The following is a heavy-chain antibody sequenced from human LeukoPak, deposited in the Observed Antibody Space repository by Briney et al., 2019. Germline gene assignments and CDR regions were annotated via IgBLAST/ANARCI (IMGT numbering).Heavy chain of an antibody. V-gene: IGHV4-39*01. Sequence: PSETLSLTCTVSGGSISSTSYYWGWIRQPPGKGLEWIGSIYYSGGTYYNPSLKSRVPISVDTSKNQFSIKLSSVTAADTAVDYGARHALGYSYTFDYWGQGTLVTVSS. CDR2: IYYSGGT. D-gene: IGHD5-18*01. CDR1: GGSISSTSYY. J-gene: IGHJ4*02. CDR3: ARHALGYSYTFDY.